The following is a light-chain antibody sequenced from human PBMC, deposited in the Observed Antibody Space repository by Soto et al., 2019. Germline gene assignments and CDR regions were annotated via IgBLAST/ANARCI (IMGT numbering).Light chain of an antibody. CDR1: QTIRSNY. Sequence: ETVLTQSPGTLSLSPGERATLSCRASQTIRSNYLAWYRQTPGQAPRLLIYGASNRATGIADRFSGSGSGTDFTLIISRLEPEDFALYYCQQCGSSPWTFGQGTKVEI. CDR2: GAS. J-gene: IGKJ1*01. CDR3: QQCGSSPWT. V-gene: IGKV3-20*01.